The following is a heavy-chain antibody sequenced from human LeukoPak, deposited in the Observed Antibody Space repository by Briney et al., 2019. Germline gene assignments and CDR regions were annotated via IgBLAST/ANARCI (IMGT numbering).Heavy chain of an antibody. CDR2: IYYSGST. CDR1: GGSISSYY. J-gene: IGHJ5*02. Sequence: SETLSLTCTVSGGSISSYYWSWIRQPPGKGREWIGYIYYSGSTNYNPSLKSRVTISVDTSKNQFSLKLSSVTAADTAVYYCARDRCSSTSCYARWFDPWGQGTLVTVSS. D-gene: IGHD2-2*01. CDR3: ARDRCSSTSCYARWFDP. V-gene: IGHV4-59*01.